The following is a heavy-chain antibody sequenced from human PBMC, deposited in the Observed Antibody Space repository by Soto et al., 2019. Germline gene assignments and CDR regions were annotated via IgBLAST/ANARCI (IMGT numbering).Heavy chain of an antibody. D-gene: IGHD5-12*01. V-gene: IGHV1-18*01. Sequence: VNVSCKASGYTFFTDYIIWVRQAPGQGLEWMGWISTYSGDTKYAQKFQGRVTMTTDTSTTTAYLELRSLRSDDTAVYYCARHHGPTTSENWFGRWGQRTLVTVSS. CDR3: ARHHGPTTSENWFGR. CDR1: GYTFFTDY. J-gene: IGHJ5*02. CDR2: ISTYSGDT.